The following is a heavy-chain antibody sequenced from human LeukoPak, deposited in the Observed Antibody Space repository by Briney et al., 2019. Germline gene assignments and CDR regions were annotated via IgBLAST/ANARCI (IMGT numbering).Heavy chain of an antibody. CDR1: GASFTNYY. CDR3: ARVLFAYYYYMDV. CDR2: SSYNGNT. J-gene: IGHJ6*03. Sequence: SETLSLTCTVSGASFTNYYWSWIRQPPGQGLEWIGFSSYNGNTNYNPSLKSRVTISVDMSKNQFSLRLKSVTAADTAVYYCARVLFAYYYYMDVWGKGTTVTVSS. V-gene: IGHV4-59*12.